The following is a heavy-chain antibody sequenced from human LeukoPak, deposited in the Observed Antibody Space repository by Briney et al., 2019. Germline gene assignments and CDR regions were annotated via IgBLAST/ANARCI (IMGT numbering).Heavy chain of an antibody. D-gene: IGHD6-13*01. CDR1: GFTFSSYE. V-gene: IGHV3-48*03. J-gene: IGHJ4*02. CDR3: ARVIVGSSSWYDY. CDR2: ISSSGSTI. Sequence: GGSLRLSCAASGFTFSSYEMNWVRQAPGKGLEWVSYISSSGSTIYYADSVKGRFTIPRDNAKNSLYLQMNSLRAEDTAVYYCARVIVGSSSWYDYWGQGTLVTVSS.